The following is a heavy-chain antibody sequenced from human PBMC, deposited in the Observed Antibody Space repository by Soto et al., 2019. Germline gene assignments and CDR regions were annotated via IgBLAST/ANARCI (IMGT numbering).Heavy chain of an antibody. V-gene: IGHV4-31*03. CDR3: ARDPFTTGTTDAADAFDI. Sequence: PSETLSLTCTVSGGSVSSGGYYWSWIRQHPGKGLEWIGYIYYSGSTYYNPSLKSRVTISVDTSKNQFSLKLSSVTAADTAVYYCARDPFTTGTTDAADAFDIWGQGTMVTVSS. D-gene: IGHD1-1*01. CDR1: GGSVSSGGYY. CDR2: IYYSGST. J-gene: IGHJ3*02.